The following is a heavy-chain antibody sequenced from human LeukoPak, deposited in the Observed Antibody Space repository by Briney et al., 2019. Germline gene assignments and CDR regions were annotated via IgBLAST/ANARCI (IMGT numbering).Heavy chain of an antibody. V-gene: IGHV3-49*04. CDR2: IRSKAYGGTT. Sequence: GGSLRLSCTASGFTFGDYAMSWVRQAPGKGLEWVGFIRSKAYGGTTEYAASVKGRFTISRDDSKSIAYLQMNSLKTEDTAVYYCTRDSLKSSAIDYWGQGTLVTVSS. D-gene: IGHD6-19*01. J-gene: IGHJ4*02. CDR1: GFTFGDYA. CDR3: TRDSLKSSAIDY.